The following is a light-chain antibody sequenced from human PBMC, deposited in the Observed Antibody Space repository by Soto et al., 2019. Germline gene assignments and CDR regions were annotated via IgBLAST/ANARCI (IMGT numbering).Light chain of an antibody. CDR2: WAS. J-gene: IGKJ4*01. CDR3: QQYYSPPVT. CDR1: QSILFSSNNKNY. Sequence: DIVLTQSPDSLAVSLGERATINCKSSQSILFSSNNKNYLTWYQQKPGQPPKPLIYWASTRESGVPDRFSGSGSGTDFTLTIRSLQAEDVAVYYCQQYYSPPVTFGGGTKVEIK. V-gene: IGKV4-1*01.